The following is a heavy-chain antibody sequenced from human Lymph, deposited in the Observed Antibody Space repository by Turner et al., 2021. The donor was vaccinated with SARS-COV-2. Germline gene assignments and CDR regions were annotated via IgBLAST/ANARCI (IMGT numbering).Heavy chain of an antibody. CDR3: AKGDGYPPHGLLDP. D-gene: IGHD6-25*01. J-gene: IGHJ5*02. V-gene: IGHV1-8*01. CDR2: MNPNSGYT. CDR1: GYTFTSYD. Sequence: QVQLVQSVAEVKKPGASVKVSCKASGYTFTSYDINWVRQATGQGLEWMGWMNPNSGYTGYAQKFQGRVTMTRNTSISTAYMELNSLTSDDTAVYYCAKGDGYPPHGLLDPWGQGTLVTVSS.